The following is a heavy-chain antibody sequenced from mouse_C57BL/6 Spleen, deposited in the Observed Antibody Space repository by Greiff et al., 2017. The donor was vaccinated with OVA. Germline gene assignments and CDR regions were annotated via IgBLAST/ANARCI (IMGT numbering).Heavy chain of an antibody. Sequence: QVQLQQSGAELVRPGPSVKVSCKASGYAFTNYLIEWVKQRPGQGLEWIGVINPGSGGTNYNEKFKGKATLTADKSSSTAYMQLSSLTSEDSAVYFCARSNWDGAYWGQGTLVTVSA. CDR2: INPGSGGT. CDR1: GYAFTNYL. CDR3: ARSNWDGAY. D-gene: IGHD4-1*01. V-gene: IGHV1-54*01. J-gene: IGHJ3*01.